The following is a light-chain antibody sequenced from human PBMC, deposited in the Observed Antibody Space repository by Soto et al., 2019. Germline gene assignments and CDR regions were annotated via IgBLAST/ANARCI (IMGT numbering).Light chain of an antibody. J-gene: IGKJ2*01. CDR1: QIISNY. Sequence: DIQMTQSPSSLSASVGDRVTITCRASQIISNYLNWYQQKPGKAPNLLIYAVSSLRSGVPSRFSGSGSGTDFTLTISSLQPEDFATYYCQQSYSTARTFGQGTKLEIK. CDR2: AVS. V-gene: IGKV1-39*01. CDR3: QQSYSTART.